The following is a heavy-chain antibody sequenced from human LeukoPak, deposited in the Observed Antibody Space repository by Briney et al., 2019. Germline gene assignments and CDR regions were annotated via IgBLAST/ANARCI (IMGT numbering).Heavy chain of an antibody. V-gene: IGHV4-39*07. J-gene: IGHJ4*02. CDR2: IFYSGNT. D-gene: IGHD4-23*01. CDR1: GVSVTSSSYH. CDR3: AKLVNGNPGED. Sequence: PSETLSLTCTVSGVSVTSSSYHWGGIRRPPGRGLGWIGSIFYSGNTYYNPSLKSRVTMSIDTSKNQFSLKLNSVTVADTAFYYCAKLVNGNPGEDWGQGTLVTVSS.